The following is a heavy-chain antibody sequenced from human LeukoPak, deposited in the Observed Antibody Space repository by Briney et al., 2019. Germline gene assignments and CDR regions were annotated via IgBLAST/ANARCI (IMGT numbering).Heavy chain of an antibody. CDR1: GFTFDDYA. Sequence: GRSLRLSCSVSGFTFDDYAIHWVRQAPGKGLEWVSGITWNSGSIGYADSVKGRFTISRDNAKNSLYLQMNSLRAEDTAVYYRARDSGLIVFYGMDVWGQGTTVTVSS. D-gene: IGHD2-21*01. J-gene: IGHJ6*02. CDR2: ITWNSGSI. CDR3: ARDSGLIVFYGMDV. V-gene: IGHV3-9*01.